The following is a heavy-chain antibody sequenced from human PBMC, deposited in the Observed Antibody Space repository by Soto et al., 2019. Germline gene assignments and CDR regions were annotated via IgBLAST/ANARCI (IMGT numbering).Heavy chain of an antibody. Sequence: GESLKISCKGSGYSFTSYWIGWVRQMPGKGLEWMGIIYPGASDTSYSPSFQGQVTISADKSISTAYLQWSSLKASDPALYYCALSMGGWPWGRDYWGQGTLVTVSS. CDR1: GYSFTSYW. CDR3: ALSMGGWPWGRDY. V-gene: IGHV5-51*01. D-gene: IGHD3-16*01. J-gene: IGHJ4*02. CDR2: IYPGASDT.